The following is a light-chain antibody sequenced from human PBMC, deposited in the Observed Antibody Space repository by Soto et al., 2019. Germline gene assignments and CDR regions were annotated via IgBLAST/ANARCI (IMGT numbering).Light chain of an antibody. CDR3: QSYDSSLSGWV. V-gene: IGLV1-40*01. CDR1: SSNIGAGYD. Sequence: QSVLTQPPSVSGAPGQRVTISCTGSSSNIGAGYDVHWYHQVPGTAPKLLINTNNNRPSGVPDRFSGSKSGTSASLAITGLQAEDEADYYCQSYDSSLSGWVFGGGTQLTVL. CDR2: TNN. J-gene: IGLJ3*02.